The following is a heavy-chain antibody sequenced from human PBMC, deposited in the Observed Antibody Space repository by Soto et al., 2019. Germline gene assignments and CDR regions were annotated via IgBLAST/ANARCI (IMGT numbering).Heavy chain of an antibody. J-gene: IGHJ4*02. CDR3: VRREAVAGSQFAF. V-gene: IGHV4-39*02. CDR2: IYFTGTS. CDR1: GGSLSSGSFF. Sequence: PSETLSLTCTVSGGSLSSGSFFWGWIRQPPGKGLEWIGHIYFTGTSSYSPSLKSRVTMFVDTSKNNFSLRLTSVTAADTAVYYCVRREAVAGSQFAFWGQGTLVTVS. D-gene: IGHD6-19*01.